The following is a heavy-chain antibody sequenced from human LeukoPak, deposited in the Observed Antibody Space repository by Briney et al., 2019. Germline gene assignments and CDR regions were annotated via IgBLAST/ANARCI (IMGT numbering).Heavy chain of an antibody. V-gene: IGHV3-33*01. CDR3: ARDSKPRSCGYKPIDY. Sequence: PGGSLRLSCAASGFTFSSYGMPWVRQAPGKGLEWVAVIWYDGSNKYYADSVKGRFTISRDNSKNTLYLQMNSLRAEDTAVYYCARDSKPRSCGYKPIDYWGQGTLVTVSS. CDR2: IWYDGSNK. D-gene: IGHD5-18*01. J-gene: IGHJ4*02. CDR1: GFTFSSYG.